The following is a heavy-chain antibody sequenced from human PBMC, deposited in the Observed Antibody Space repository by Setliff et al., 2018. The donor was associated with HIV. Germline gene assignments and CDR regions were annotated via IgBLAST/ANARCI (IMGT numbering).Heavy chain of an antibody. CDR1: GFTFSSYS. D-gene: IGHD6-6*01. J-gene: IGHJ6*02. CDR2: MRGEAYGGTT. V-gene: IGHV3-49*04. Sequence: PGGSLRLSCAASGFTFSSYSMNWVRQAPGKGLEWVGIMRGEAYGGTTEYAASVKGRLTISKDISKGIAYLKMNSLRTEDTAVYYCTRGRVSLGGLDVWGQGTPVTVSS. CDR3: TRGRVSLGGLDV.